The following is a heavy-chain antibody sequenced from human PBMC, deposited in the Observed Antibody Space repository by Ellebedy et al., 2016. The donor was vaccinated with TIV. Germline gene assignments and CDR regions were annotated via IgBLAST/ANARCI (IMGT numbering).Heavy chain of an antibody. CDR3: ARDAGDNGSGWYYFDY. V-gene: IGHV1-69*13. CDR1: GGTFSNTA. CDR2: VIPVYGTA. Sequence: SVKVSCXASGGTFSNTAIAWVRQAPGQGLEWVGGVIPVYGTANYAQKFRGRVTITADEFTSIAYIELRTLTSDDTAVYYCARDAGDNGSGWYYFDYWGQGTLVAVSS. J-gene: IGHJ4*02. D-gene: IGHD6-19*01.